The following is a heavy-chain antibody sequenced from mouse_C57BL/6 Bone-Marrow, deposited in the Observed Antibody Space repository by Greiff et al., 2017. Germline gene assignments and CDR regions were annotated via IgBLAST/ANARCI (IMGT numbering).Heavy chain of an antibody. D-gene: IGHD2-4*01. CDR3: ARQDYDPWYFEV. J-gene: IGHJ1*03. CDR1: GFTFSSYT. CDR2: ISGGGGNT. V-gene: IGHV5-9*01. Sequence: EVKLVESGGGLVKPGGSLKLSCAASGFTFSSYTMSWVRQTPEKRLEWVATISGGGGNTYYPDSVKGRFTISRDNAKNTLYLQLSSLMSEDTALFYCARQDYDPWYFEVWGTGTTVTVSS.